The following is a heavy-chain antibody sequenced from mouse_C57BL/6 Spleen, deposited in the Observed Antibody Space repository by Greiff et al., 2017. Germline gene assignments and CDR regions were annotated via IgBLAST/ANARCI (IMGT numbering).Heavy chain of an antibody. Sequence: QVQLQQSGPELVKPGASVKISCTASGYAFSSSCMNWVKQRPGKGLAWIGRIYPGAGDTKSTGKFKGKATLTADKSSHTAYLQLSSLTSDDAAVYYCARAKGIDSSGPSDYWGQGTTLTVSS. D-gene: IGHD3-2*02. CDR3: ARAKGIDSSGPSDY. J-gene: IGHJ2*01. CDR2: IYPGAGDT. CDR1: GYAFSSSC. V-gene: IGHV1-82*01.